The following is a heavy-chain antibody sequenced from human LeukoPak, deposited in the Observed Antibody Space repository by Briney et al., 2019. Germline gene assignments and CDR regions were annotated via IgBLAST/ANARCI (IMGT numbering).Heavy chain of an antibody. CDR1: GGSFSGYY. J-gene: IGHJ6*02. CDR3: ARGRGIYYYYGMDV. V-gene: IGHV4-34*01. CDR2: INHSGST. Sequence: SETLSLTCAVYGGSFSGYYWSWIRQPPGKGLEWIGEINHSGSTNYNPSLKSRVTISVDTSKNQFSLKLSSVTAADTAVYYCARGRGIYYYYGMDVWGQGTTVTVSS.